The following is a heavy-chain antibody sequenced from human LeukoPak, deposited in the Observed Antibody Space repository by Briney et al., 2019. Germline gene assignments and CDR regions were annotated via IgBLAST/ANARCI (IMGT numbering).Heavy chain of an antibody. Sequence: GASVKVSCKASGYTFTGYYMHWVRQAPGQGLEWMGWINPNSGGTNYAQKFQGRVTMTRDTSISTAHMELSRLRSDDTAVYYCARSKQQASQAADPWGQGTLVTVSS. V-gene: IGHV1-2*02. J-gene: IGHJ5*02. D-gene: IGHD6-13*01. CDR1: GYTFTGYY. CDR2: INPNSGGT. CDR3: ARSKQQASQAADP.